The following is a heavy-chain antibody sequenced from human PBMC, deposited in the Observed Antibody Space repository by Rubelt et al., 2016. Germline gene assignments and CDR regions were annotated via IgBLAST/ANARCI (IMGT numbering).Heavy chain of an antibody. D-gene: IGHD3-9*01. CDR3: ARGEVLRYFDWLLRFDP. V-gene: IGHV3-21*01. Sequence: GEGLEWVSSISSSSSYIYYADSVKGRFTISRDNAKNSLYLQMNSLRAEDTAVYYCARGEVLRYFDWLLRFDPWGQGTLVTVSS. CDR2: ISSSSSYI. J-gene: IGHJ5*02.